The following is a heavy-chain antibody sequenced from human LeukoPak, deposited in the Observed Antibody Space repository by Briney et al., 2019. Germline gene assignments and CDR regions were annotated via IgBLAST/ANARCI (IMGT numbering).Heavy chain of an antibody. V-gene: IGHV1-2*02. CDR1: GYTFNDYY. CDR3: ARGSYDCAATSCYSLYYYSYFYMDV. CDR2: INPKNGGT. Sequence: GASVTVSCMASGYTFNDYYLHWVRQAPGQGLEWMGWINPKNGGTNYAHRFQGRVTITRDRAIRTHNMELNGLRSDDTAVYYCARGSYDCAATSCYSLYYYSYFYMDVWGKGTTVTVSS. D-gene: IGHD2-2*02. J-gene: IGHJ6*03.